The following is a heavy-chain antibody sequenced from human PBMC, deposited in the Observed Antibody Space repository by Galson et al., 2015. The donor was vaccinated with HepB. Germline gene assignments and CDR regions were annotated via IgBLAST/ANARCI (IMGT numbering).Heavy chain of an antibody. V-gene: IGHV1-3*04. J-gene: IGHJ6*03. Sequence: SVKVSCKASGYTFTTYTIHWVRQAPGQRPEWMGWINTGDDNTRYSQKFQDRGTITADKSTSTAYMELSSLRSEDTAVYYCAGTRYCSSTSCYWDYYYYYMDVWGKGTTVTASS. D-gene: IGHD2-2*01. CDR1: GYTFTTYT. CDR3: AGTRYCSSTSCYWDYYYYYMDV. CDR2: INTGDDNT.